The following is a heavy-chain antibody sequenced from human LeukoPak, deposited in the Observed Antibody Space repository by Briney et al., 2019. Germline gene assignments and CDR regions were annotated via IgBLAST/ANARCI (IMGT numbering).Heavy chain of an antibody. CDR2: IWSDGSNK. Sequence: PGRSLRLSCSASGFTFSYYAIHWVGQAPGKGLEWVALIWSDGSNKYYADSVKGRITISRDNSKNTVYLQMNSLRAEDTAVYYCARELFSSGSCPDGWGQGTLVTVSS. CDR3: ARELFSSGSCPDG. V-gene: IGHV3-33*01. D-gene: IGHD3-10*01. CDR1: GFTFSYYA. J-gene: IGHJ4*02.